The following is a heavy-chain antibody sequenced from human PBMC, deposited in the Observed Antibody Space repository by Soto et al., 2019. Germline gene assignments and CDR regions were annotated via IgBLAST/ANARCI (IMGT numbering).Heavy chain of an antibody. J-gene: IGHJ6*02. CDR1: GDTFSSYA. CDR3: ARMNVDSYQFYYAMDV. V-gene: IGHV1-69*04. Sequence: SVKVSCKAPGDTFSSYAISWVRQAPGKGLEWMGKIIPTFGRTNYAQKFQGRLTISKDTSGSQVVLSMTNVDPVDTATYYCARMNVDSYQFYYAMDVWGQGTTVTVSS. D-gene: IGHD4-17*01. CDR2: IIPTFGRT.